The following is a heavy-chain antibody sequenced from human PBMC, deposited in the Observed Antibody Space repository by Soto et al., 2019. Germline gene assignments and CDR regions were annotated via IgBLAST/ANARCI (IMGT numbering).Heavy chain of an antibody. V-gene: IGHV1-18*01. D-gene: IGHD3-10*01. CDR1: GYTFTSYG. Sequence: QVQLVQSGAEVKKPGASVKVSCKASGYTFTSYGISWVRQAPGQGLEWMGWISAYNGNTNYAQKLQGRVTMTTGTSTSAAYMELRSLRSDDTAVYYCAREDYYGSGSYSYYFDYWGQGTLVTVSS. J-gene: IGHJ4*02. CDR3: AREDYYGSGSYSYYFDY. CDR2: ISAYNGNT.